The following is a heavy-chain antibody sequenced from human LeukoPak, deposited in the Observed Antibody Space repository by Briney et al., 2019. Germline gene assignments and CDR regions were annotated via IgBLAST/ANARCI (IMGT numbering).Heavy chain of an antibody. V-gene: IGHV3-23*01. J-gene: IGHJ6*02. D-gene: IGHD6-19*01. CDR3: AKAIAVAGHYGMDV. CDR2: ISGSGGST. CDR1: GFTFSSYA. Sequence: GGSLRLSCAASGFTFSSYAMSWVRQAPGKGLEWVSAISGSGGSTYYADSVKGRFTISRDNSKNTLYLQMNSLRAEDTAVYYCAKAIAVAGHYGMDVWGQGTTVTVS.